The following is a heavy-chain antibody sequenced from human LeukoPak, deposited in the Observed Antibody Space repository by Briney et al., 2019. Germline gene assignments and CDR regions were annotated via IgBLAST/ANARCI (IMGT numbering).Heavy chain of an antibody. CDR1: GGSISSSSYY. CDR3: ARDSGTDHYDSSGYWD. V-gene: IGHV4-39*07. CDR2: IYYSGST. D-gene: IGHD3-22*01. J-gene: IGHJ4*02. Sequence: SETLSLTCTVSGGSISSSSYYWGWIRQPPGKGLEWIGSIYYSGSTYYNPSLKSRVTMSVDTSKNQFSLKLSSVTAADTAVYYCARDSGTDHYDSSGYWDWGQGTLVTVSS.